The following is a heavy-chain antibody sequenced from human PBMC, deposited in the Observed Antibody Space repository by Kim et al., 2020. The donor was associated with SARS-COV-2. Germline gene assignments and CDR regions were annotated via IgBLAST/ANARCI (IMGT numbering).Heavy chain of an antibody. CDR2: IYYDGNT. D-gene: IGHD5-12*01. V-gene: IGHV3-53*01. CDR3: ARDHLDGYNI. Sequence: GGSLRLSCAASGFTFSDFYMTWVRQAPGKGLEWVSVIYYDGNTDYADSVKGRFTISRDNSKNTLYLQMNSLRADDTAVYYCARDHLDGYNIWGQGTLVTVSS. CDR1: GFTFSDFY. J-gene: IGHJ4*02.